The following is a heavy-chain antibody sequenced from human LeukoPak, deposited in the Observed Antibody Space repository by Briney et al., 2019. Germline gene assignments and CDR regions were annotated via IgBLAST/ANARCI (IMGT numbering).Heavy chain of an antibody. Sequence: PGGSLRLSCAASGFTFSGSGMHWVRQAPGKGLEWGTFIRYDGSNKYYTDSVKGRFTISRDNSKNTLYLQMDSLRAEDTAVYYCARDYDFWSGYYSPTRGYFGYWGQGTLVTVSS. J-gene: IGHJ4*02. D-gene: IGHD3-3*01. V-gene: IGHV3-30*02. CDR2: IRYDGSNK. CDR3: ARDYDFWSGYYSPTRGYFGY. CDR1: GFTFSGSG.